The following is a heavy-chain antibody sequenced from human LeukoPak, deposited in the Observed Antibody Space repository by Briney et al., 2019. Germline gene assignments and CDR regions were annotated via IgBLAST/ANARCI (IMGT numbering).Heavy chain of an antibody. CDR1: GGSISSSNW. V-gene: IGHV4-4*02. CDR2: IYHSGST. Sequence: SGTLSLTCAVSGGSISSSNWWSWVRQPPGKGLEWIGEIYHSGSTNYNPSLKSRVAISVDKSKNQFSLKLSSVTAADTAVYYCARVARYYYDSSGYYLSYFDYWGQGTLVTVSS. J-gene: IGHJ4*02. CDR3: ARVARYYYDSSGYYLSYFDY. D-gene: IGHD3-22*01.